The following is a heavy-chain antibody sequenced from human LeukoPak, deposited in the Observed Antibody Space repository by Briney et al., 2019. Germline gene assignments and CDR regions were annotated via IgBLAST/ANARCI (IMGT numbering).Heavy chain of an antibody. V-gene: IGHV3-48*04. CDR1: GFTFSRYS. Sequence: PGGSLRLSCAASGFTFSRYSMNWVRQAPGKGLEWVSYISRSSSTIHYADSVKGRFTISRDNAKNSLYLQMNSLRAEDTALYHCARGGVYYGSGSYTDAFDIWGQGTMVTVSS. CDR2: ISRSSSTI. CDR3: ARGGVYYGSGSYTDAFDI. D-gene: IGHD3-10*01. J-gene: IGHJ3*02.